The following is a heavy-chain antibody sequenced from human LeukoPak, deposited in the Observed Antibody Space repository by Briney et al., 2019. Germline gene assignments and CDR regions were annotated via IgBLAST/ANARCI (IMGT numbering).Heavy chain of an antibody. J-gene: IGHJ4*02. V-gene: IGHV3-23*01. Sequence: GGSLRLSCAASGFTFSNYAMSWVRQAPGKGLEWVSAITGSGGSTSYADSVKGRFTVSRDNSKNTLYLQMNSLRSEDTAVYYCAKDDRIQTRRYSYNYWGQGTLVTVSS. D-gene: IGHD5-18*01. CDR2: ITGSGGST. CDR3: AKDDRIQTRRYSYNY. CDR1: GFTFSNYA.